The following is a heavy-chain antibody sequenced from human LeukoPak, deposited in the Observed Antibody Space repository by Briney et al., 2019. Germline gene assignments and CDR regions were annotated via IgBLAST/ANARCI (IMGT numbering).Heavy chain of an antibody. J-gene: IGHJ4*02. CDR1: GFTFSSYG. D-gene: IGHD6-19*01. CDR3: AREIVGSSGYYFDY. Sequence: PGGSLRLSCAASGFTFSSYGMHWVRQAPGKGLEWVAVIWYDGSNKYYADSVKGRFTISRDNSKNTLYLQMNSLRAEDTAVYYCAREIVGSSGYYFDYWGQGTLVTVSS. V-gene: IGHV3-33*01. CDR2: IWYDGSNK.